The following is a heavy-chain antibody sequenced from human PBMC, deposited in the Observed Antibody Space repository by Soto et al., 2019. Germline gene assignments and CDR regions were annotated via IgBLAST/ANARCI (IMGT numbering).Heavy chain of an antibody. Sequence: ASVKVSCKASGYTFTSYGISWVRQAPGQGLEWMGWISAYNGNTNYAQKLQGRVTMTTDTSTSTAYMELRSLRSDDTAVHYCARVSYDILTGYSVDYWGQGTLVTVS. V-gene: IGHV1-18*01. D-gene: IGHD3-9*01. CDR1: GYTFTSYG. CDR2: ISAYNGNT. CDR3: ARVSYDILTGYSVDY. J-gene: IGHJ4*02.